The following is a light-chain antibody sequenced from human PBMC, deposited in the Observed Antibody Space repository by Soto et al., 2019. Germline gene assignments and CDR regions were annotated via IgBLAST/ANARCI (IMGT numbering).Light chain of an antibody. J-gene: IGLJ2*01. CDR2: EVS. CDR1: SSDVGGYIY. CDR3: SSYTSSSTLVV. Sequence: QSVLTQPPSASGSPGQSVTVSCTGTSSDVGGYIYVSWYQQHPGKAPKLMIYEVSKRPSGVPDRFSGSKTGNTASLTVSGLQAEDEADYYCSSYTSSSTLVVFGGGTKLTVL. V-gene: IGLV2-8*01.